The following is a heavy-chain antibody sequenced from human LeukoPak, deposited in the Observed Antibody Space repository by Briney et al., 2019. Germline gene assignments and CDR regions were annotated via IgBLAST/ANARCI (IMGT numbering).Heavy chain of an antibody. CDR3: ARDLRNYYDSSGTYYYYYYGMDV. D-gene: IGHD3-22*01. Sequence: ASVKVSCKASGYSFTSYDINWVRQATGQGLEWVGSMNPNSGNTDYAQKLQGRITLTGSTSITTAYMELSSLRSEDTAVYYCARDLRNYYDSSGTYYYYYYGMDVWGQGTTVTVSS. V-gene: IGHV1-8*01. J-gene: IGHJ6*02. CDR1: GYSFTSYD. CDR2: MNPNSGNT.